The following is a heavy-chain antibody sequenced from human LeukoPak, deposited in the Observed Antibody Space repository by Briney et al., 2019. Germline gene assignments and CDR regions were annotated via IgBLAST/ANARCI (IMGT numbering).Heavy chain of an antibody. CDR2: ISGSGGST. J-gene: IGHJ5*02. CDR1: GFTFSSYA. V-gene: IGHV3-23*01. Sequence: PGGSLRLSCAASGFTFSSYAMSWIRQAPGKGLEWVSAISGSGGSTYYADSVKGRFTFSRDNSENTLYLQMNSLRDEDTAVYYCARDRSGLLPNNWFDPWGQGTLVTASS. D-gene: IGHD6-19*01. CDR3: ARDRSGLLPNNWFDP.